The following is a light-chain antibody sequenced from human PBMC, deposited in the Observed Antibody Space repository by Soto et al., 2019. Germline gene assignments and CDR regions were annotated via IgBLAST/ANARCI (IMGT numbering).Light chain of an antibody. CDR3: EEWDDSLNGRYL. CDR1: RSNFGSNS. J-gene: IGLJ1*01. Sequence: QSVLTQPPSASGSPGQRVTLSCCGERSNFGSNSVDWYQQLAGTAAELLIYRNNQRPAGVPGRCSGSKSGTSASLAISGLQSEDEAEYYCEEWDDSLNGRYLFGTGTKVTVL. V-gene: IGLV1-44*01. CDR2: RNN.